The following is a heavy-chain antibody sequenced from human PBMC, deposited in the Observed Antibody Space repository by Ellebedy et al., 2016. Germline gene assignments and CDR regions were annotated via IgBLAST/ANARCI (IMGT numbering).Heavy chain of an antibody. D-gene: IGHD6-19*01. CDR2: IWYDGSNK. J-gene: IGHJ4*02. Sequence: GGSLRLXXAASGFTFSSYGMHWVRQAPGKGLEWVAVIWYDGSNKYYADSVKGRFTISRDNSKNTLYLQMNSLRAEDTAVYYCARAGAVAGTFDYWGQGTLATVSS. CDR3: ARAGAVAGTFDY. V-gene: IGHV3-33*01. CDR1: GFTFSSYG.